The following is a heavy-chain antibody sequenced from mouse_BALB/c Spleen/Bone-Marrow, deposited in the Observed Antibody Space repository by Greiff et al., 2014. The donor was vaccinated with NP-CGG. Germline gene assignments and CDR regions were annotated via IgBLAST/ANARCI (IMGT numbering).Heavy chain of an antibody. V-gene: IGHV2-6-7*01. CDR1: GFSLTGYG. J-gene: IGHJ4*01. D-gene: IGHD1-1*02. CDR3: ARDGGTGAMDY. CDR2: IWGDGST. Sequence: QVQLQQSGPGLVAPSQSLSITCTVSGFSLTGYGVNWFRQPPGKGLEWLGMIWGDGSTDYNSALKSRLSISKDNSKSQVFLKTNSLQTDDTARYYCARDGGTGAMDYWGQGTSVTVSS.